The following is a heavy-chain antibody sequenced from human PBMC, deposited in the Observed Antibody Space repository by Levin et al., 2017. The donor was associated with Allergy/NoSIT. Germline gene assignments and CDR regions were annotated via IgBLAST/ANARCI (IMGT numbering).Heavy chain of an antibody. J-gene: IGHJ3*01. V-gene: IGHV3-72*01. CDR2: SRNKVNGYTT. CDR3: TRSTVGRGAFDS. D-gene: IGHD3-10*01. CDR1: GFTFSDHY. Sequence: GESLKISCAVSGFTFSDHYLDWVRQAPGKGLEWVGRSRNKVNGYTTEYAASVTGRFTVSRDDSKNSLFLQMNTLTTEDAAMYYSTRSTVGRGAFDSWGQGTMVTVSS.